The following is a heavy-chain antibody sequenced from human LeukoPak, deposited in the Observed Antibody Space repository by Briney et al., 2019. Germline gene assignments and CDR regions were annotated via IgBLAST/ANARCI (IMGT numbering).Heavy chain of an antibody. CDR3: ARAPMSYDSSGFGGAFDI. CDR1: GFTFSNYA. CDR2: ISYDGTNK. J-gene: IGHJ3*02. V-gene: IGHV3-30-3*01. D-gene: IGHD3-22*01. Sequence: PGRSLRPSCAASGFTFSNYAMHWVRQAPGKGLEWVAVISYDGTNKYYADSVKGRFTISRDNSKNTMYLQMNSLRAEDTAMYYCARAPMSYDSSGFGGAFDIWGQGTMVTVSS.